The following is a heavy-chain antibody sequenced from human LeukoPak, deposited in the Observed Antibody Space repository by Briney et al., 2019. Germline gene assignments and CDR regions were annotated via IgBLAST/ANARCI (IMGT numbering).Heavy chain of an antibody. CDR3: AKGHQVTFFDY. CDR2: ISSTGDST. CDR1: GFTFSSYA. J-gene: IGHJ4*02. D-gene: IGHD5-18*01. Sequence: PGGSLRLSCAASGFTFSSYAMSWVRQTPGKGLEWVSTISSTGDSTYHADPVKGRFTISRDNSKNTLYLQMNSLRAEDTAVYYCAKGHQVTFFDYWGQGTLVTVST. V-gene: IGHV3-23*01.